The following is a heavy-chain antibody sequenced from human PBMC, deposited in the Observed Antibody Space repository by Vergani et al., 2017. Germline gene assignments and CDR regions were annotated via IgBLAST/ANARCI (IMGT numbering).Heavy chain of an antibody. D-gene: IGHD3-3*01. CDR2: IRSKAYGGTT. CDR1: GFTFGDYA. CDR3: TRSLAYDFWSGFLDSANYYYYMVV. V-gene: IGHV3-49*03. J-gene: IGHJ6*03. Sequence: EVQLVESGGGLVQPGRSLRLSCTASGFTFGDYAMSWFRQAPGKGLEWVGFIRSKAYGGTTEYAASVKGRFTISRDDSKSIAYLQMNSLKTEDTAVYYCTRSLAYDFWSGFLDSANYYYYMVVWGKGP.